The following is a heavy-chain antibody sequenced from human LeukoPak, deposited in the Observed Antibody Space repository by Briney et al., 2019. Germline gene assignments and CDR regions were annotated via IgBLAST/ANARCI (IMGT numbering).Heavy chain of an antibody. D-gene: IGHD3-10*01. CDR2: MYYSGST. Sequence: SETLSLTCTVSGGSISNYYWSWIRQPPGKGLEWIGYMYYSGSTNYNPSLKSRVTISVDTSRNQFSLKLSSVTAADTAVYYCARAVRGVIINYYYYYMDVWGKGTTVTVSS. J-gene: IGHJ6*03. CDR1: GGSISNYY. CDR3: ARAVRGVIINYYYYYMDV. V-gene: IGHV4-59*01.